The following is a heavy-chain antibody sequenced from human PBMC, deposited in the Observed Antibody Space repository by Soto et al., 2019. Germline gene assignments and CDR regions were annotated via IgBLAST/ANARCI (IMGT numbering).Heavy chain of an antibody. J-gene: IGHJ1*01. V-gene: IGHV1-58*01. D-gene: IGHD2-21*01. CDR1: GFTFITST. Sequence: SVKVSCKASGFTFITSTVQWVRQARGQPLEWLGWIVVGSGNTIYAQNFQERVTFTRDESTSTAYMELSSLRFEDTGVYYCAAGDDHDNSGYSPADWGQGTLVT. CDR3: AAGDDHDNSGYSPAD. CDR2: IVVGSGNT.